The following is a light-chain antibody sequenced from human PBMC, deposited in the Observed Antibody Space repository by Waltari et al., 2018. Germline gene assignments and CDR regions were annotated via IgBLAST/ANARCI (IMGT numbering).Light chain of an antibody. CDR1: SSDVGGSNL. Sequence: QSALTQPASVSGSPGQSIPISCTGTSSDVGGSNLVSWYQQHPGKAPKLMIYAVTNRPSGVSNRFSGSKSGNTASLTISGLQAEDEADYYCSSYTSSNTLGFGTGTKVTVL. CDR2: AVT. V-gene: IGLV2-14*03. CDR3: SSYTSSNTLG. J-gene: IGLJ1*01.